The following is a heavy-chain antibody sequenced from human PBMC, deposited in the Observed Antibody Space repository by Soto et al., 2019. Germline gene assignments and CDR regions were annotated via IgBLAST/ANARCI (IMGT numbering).Heavy chain of an antibody. CDR1: GYTYTSYG. J-gene: IGHJ5*02. CDR2: ISAYNGNT. Sequence: QVQLVQSGAEVKKPGASVKVSCKASGYTYTSYGISWVRQAPGQGLEWMGWISAYNGNTNYAQKLQGRVTMTTDTSTSTAYMELRSLRSDDTAVYYCARVSWESRYCSSTSCYLGNWFDPWGQGTLVTVSS. D-gene: IGHD2-2*01. CDR3: ARVSWESRYCSSTSCYLGNWFDP. V-gene: IGHV1-18*01.